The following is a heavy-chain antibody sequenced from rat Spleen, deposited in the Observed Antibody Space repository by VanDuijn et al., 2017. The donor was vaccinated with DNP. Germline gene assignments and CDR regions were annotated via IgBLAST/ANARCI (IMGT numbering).Heavy chain of an antibody. V-gene: IGHV5-25*01. CDR1: GFTFNKDW. J-gene: IGHJ2*01. Sequence: EVQLVESGGDPVQPGRSLTLSCVVSGFTFNKDWMTWVRQAPKKGLEWVASISPSGGSTYYRDSVKGRFTISRDNAKSTLYLQMDSLKSEDTATYYCATHEGSGDYFEYWGQGVMVTVSS. CDR3: ATHEGSGDYFEY. D-gene: IGHD1-1*01. CDR2: ISPSGGST.